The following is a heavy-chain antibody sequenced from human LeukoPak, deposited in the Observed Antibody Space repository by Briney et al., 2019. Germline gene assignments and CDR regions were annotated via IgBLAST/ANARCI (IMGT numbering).Heavy chain of an antibody. D-gene: IGHD5-24*01. V-gene: IGHV3-53*04. J-gene: IGHJ5*02. Sequence: AGGSLRLSCAASGFIVSSTYMNWVRQAPGKGLEWVSVIDSRDNTYHADSVKGRFTISRHTSKNTLYLQMNSLRAEDTAVYYCARESTPLRGAFDPWGPGTLVTVSS. CDR3: ARESTPLRGAFDP. CDR1: GFIVSSTY. CDR2: IDSRDNT.